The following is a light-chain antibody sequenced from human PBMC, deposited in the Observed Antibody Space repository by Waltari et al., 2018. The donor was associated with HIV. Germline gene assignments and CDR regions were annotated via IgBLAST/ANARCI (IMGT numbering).Light chain of an antibody. CDR2: KDT. CDR3: SSYAGSNNVI. Sequence: SYELTQPPSVSVSPGQTARITCSGDALPKQYVYWYQQKPGQAPELLIYKDTERPSGIPERFSGSKSGNAASLTVSGLQAEDEADYYCSSYAGSNNVIFGGGTKLTVL. V-gene: IGLV3-25*02. CDR1: ALPKQY. J-gene: IGLJ2*01.